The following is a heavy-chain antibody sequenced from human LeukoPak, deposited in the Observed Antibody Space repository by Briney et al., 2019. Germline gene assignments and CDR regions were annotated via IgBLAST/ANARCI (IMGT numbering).Heavy chain of an antibody. J-gene: IGHJ4*02. V-gene: IGHV3-23*01. Sequence: GSLRLSCAASGFAFSSHAMSWVRRAPGKGLEWGSSIIGSGDNRNYSDSVKGRFTISRDNSKKKLYLQMNSLRAEDTAIYYCAKNPLVSGTIYFDSWGQGTLLTVSS. D-gene: IGHD6-19*01. CDR1: GFAFSSHA. CDR3: AKNPLVSGTIYFDS. CDR2: IIGSGDNR.